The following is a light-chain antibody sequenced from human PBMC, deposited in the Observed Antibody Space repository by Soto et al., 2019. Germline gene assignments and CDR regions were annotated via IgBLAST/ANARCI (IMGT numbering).Light chain of an antibody. CDR2: SNN. J-gene: IGLJ2*01. Sequence: QSVLTQPPSASGTPGQRVTISCSGSSSNIGSNTVNWYQQLPGTAPKLLIYSNNQRPSGVPDRFSGSKSGTSASLAISGLQSEDEADYYCAAWDDSLNGVVFDGGTKLTVL. CDR3: AAWDDSLNGVV. V-gene: IGLV1-44*01. CDR1: SSNIGSNT.